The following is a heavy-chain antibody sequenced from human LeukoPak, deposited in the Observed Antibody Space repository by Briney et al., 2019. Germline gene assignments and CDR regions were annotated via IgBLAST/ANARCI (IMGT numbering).Heavy chain of an antibody. Sequence: GASVKVSCKASGYTFTSYDINWVRQATGQGLEWMGWMNPNSGNTGYAQKFQGRVTITRNTSISTAYMELSSLRSEDTAVYYCARKASGSYYDFDYWGQGTLVTVSS. J-gene: IGHJ4*02. CDR3: ARKASGSYYDFDY. D-gene: IGHD1-26*01. CDR2: MNPNSGNT. V-gene: IGHV1-8*03. CDR1: GYTFTSYD.